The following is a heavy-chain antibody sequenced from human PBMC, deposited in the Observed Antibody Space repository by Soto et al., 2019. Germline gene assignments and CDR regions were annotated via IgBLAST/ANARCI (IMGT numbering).Heavy chain of an antibody. D-gene: IGHD2-2*01. J-gene: IGHJ4*02. V-gene: IGHV4-31*03. Sequence: SETLSLTCTVSGGSISSGGYYWSWIRQHPGKGLEWIGYIYYSGSTYYNPSLKSRVTISVDTSKNQFSLKLSSVTAADTAVYYCARLVVPAAPGYYFDYWGQGTLVTVSS. CDR1: GGSISSGGYY. CDR3: ARLVVPAAPGYYFDY. CDR2: IYYSGST.